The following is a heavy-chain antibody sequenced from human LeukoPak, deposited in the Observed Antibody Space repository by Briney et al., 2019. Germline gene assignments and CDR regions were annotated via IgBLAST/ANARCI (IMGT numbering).Heavy chain of an antibody. CDR1: GYRFSSYW. CDR2: IYPGDSDT. J-gene: IGHJ4*02. CDR3: ARLGYSGYEADY. Sequence: GESLKISCEVSGYRFSSYWLGWVRQMPGKGLEWMGIIYPGDSDTRYSPSFQGQVIISADKSISTAYLQWSSLKASDTAMYYCARLGYSGYEADYWGQGTLVTVSS. V-gene: IGHV5-51*01. D-gene: IGHD5-12*01.